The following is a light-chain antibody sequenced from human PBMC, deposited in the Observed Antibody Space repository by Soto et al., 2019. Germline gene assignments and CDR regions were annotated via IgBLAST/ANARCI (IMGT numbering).Light chain of an antibody. CDR3: QQYFSLPPT. CDR2: WAS. CDR1: QSVLSSSNNKNS. J-gene: IGKJ1*01. Sequence: DIVMTQSPDSLAVSLGERATINCKSSQSVLSSSNNKNSVAWHQQKPGLPPKLLIFWASTRESGVPDRFSGGGSGTDFTLTINSLQAEDVAVYSCQQYFSLPPTFGRGTKVEIK. V-gene: IGKV4-1*01.